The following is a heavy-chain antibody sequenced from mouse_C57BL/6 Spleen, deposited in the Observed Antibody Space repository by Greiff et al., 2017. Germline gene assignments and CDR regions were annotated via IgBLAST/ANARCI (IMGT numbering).Heavy chain of an antibody. CDR2: ISYDGSN. Sequence: EVKLQESGPGLVKPSQSLSLTCSVTGYSITSGYYWNWIRQFPGNKLEWMGYISYDGSNNYNPSLKNRISITRDTSKNQFFLKLNSVTTEDTATYYCARGRLLAGIPWFAYWGQGTLVTVSA. J-gene: IGHJ3*01. CDR3: ARGRLLAGIPWFAY. CDR1: GYSITSGYY. V-gene: IGHV3-6*01. D-gene: IGHD4-1*01.